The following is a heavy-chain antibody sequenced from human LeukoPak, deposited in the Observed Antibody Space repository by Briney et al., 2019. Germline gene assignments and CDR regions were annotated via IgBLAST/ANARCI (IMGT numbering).Heavy chain of an antibody. CDR1: GYTFTGYY. Sequence: ASVKVSCKASGYTFTGYYMHWVRQAPGQGLEWMGWINPNSGGTNYAQRFQGRVTMTRDTSISTAYMELSRLRSDDTAVYYCARVTYYYDSSGYWVFDYWGQGTLVTVSS. J-gene: IGHJ4*02. D-gene: IGHD3-22*01. CDR3: ARVTYYYDSSGYWVFDY. V-gene: IGHV1-2*02. CDR2: INPNSGGT.